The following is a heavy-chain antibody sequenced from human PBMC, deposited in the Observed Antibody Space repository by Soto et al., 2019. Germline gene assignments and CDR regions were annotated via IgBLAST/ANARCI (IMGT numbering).Heavy chain of an antibody. J-gene: IGHJ4*02. Sequence: QVQLVQSGAEVKKPGASVKVSCKASGYTFTIYHITWVRQAPGRGLEWMGWISAYNGNTNYAQKLQGRVTMTTDTSTSTAYRELRSLRSDDTAVYYCAGDSPPPREWGQGTLVTVSS. V-gene: IGHV1-18*01. CDR2: ISAYNGNT. CDR3: AGDSPPPRE. CDR1: GYTFTIYH.